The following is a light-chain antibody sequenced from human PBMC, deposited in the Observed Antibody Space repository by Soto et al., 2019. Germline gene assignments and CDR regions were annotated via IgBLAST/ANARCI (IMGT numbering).Light chain of an antibody. CDR1: QSVSSY. CDR2: DAS. Sequence: EIVLTQSPATLSLSPGERATLSCRASQSVSSYLAWYQQKPGQAPRLLIYDASNRATGIPARFSGSGSGTDFTLTISSLEPADFAVYYCQQRSNWPPRATFGQGTRLEIK. CDR3: QQRSNWPPRAT. V-gene: IGKV3-11*01. J-gene: IGKJ5*01.